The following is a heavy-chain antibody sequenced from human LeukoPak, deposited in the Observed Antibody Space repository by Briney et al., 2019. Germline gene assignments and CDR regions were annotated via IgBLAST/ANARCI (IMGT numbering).Heavy chain of an antibody. CDR3: ARDRTGTTDY. V-gene: IGHV3-48*01. J-gene: IGHJ4*02. CDR1: GFTFSSYS. Sequence: GGSLRLSCAASGFTFSSYSMNWVRQAPGKGLEWVSYISSSSSTIYYADSVKGRFTISRDNAKNSLYLQMNSLRAEDTAVYYCARDRTGTTDYWGQGTLVTVSS. D-gene: IGHD1/OR15-1a*01. CDR2: ISSSSSTI.